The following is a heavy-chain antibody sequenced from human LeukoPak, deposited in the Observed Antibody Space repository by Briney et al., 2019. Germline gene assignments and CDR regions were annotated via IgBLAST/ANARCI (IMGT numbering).Heavy chain of an antibody. CDR1: GFTFSSYA. CDR3: ATYSSLNRREFQY. D-gene: IGHD3-22*01. V-gene: IGHV3-7*01. Sequence: GGSLRLSCAASGFTFSSYAMTWVRQAPGKGLEWVANIQDDGVEKNYVESVKGRFIISRGNAKDSLFLQMSSLRDEDTAVYYCATYSSLNRREFQYWGQGTLLTVSS. J-gene: IGHJ1*01. CDR2: IQDDGVEK.